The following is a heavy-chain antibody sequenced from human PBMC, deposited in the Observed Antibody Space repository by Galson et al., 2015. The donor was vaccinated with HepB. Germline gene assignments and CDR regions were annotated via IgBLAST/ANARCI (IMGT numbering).Heavy chain of an antibody. Sequence: SLRLSCAASGFTFSSYAMSWVRQAPGKGLEWVSAISGSGGSTYYADSVKGRFTISRDNSKNTLYLQMNSLRAEDTAVYYCAKVGGDYNAEIDYWGQGTLVTVSS. CDR3: AKVGGDYNAEIDY. V-gene: IGHV3-23*01. J-gene: IGHJ4*02. CDR1: GFTFSSYA. D-gene: IGHD4-17*01. CDR2: ISGSGGST.